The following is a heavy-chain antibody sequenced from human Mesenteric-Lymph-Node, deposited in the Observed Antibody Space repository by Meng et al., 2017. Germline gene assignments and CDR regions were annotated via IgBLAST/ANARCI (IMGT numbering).Heavy chain of an antibody. V-gene: IGHV3-21*01. CDR2: ISSSSNYI. CDR1: GFTFSSYA. J-gene: IGHJ4*02. CDR3: ARDVGYFDY. Sequence: GESLKISCAASGFTFSSYAMSWVRQAPGKGLEWVSSISSSSNYIYYADSVRGRFTISRDNAKNSLYLQLNNLSAEDTAMYYCARDVGYFDYWGQGTLVTVSS.